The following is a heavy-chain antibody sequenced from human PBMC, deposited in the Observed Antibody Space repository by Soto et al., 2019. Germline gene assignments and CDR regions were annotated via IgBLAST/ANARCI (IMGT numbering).Heavy chain of an antibody. CDR3: ARDEDYDFWSGHTKYYYYRMDV. CDR2: ISAYNGNT. CDR1: GYTFTSYG. J-gene: IGHJ6*02. D-gene: IGHD3-3*01. Sequence: VASVKVSCKASGYTFTSYGISWVRQAPGQGLEWMGWISAYNGNTNYAQKLQGRVTMTTDTSTSTAYMELRSLRSDDTAVYYCARDEDYDFWSGHTKYYYYRMDVWGQGTTVTVSS. V-gene: IGHV1-18*04.